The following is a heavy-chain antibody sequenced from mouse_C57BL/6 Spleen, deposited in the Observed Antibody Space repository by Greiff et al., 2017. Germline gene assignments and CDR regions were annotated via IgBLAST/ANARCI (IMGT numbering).Heavy chain of an antibody. D-gene: IGHD2-12*01. Sequence: VQLQQSGPELVKPGASVKIPCKASGYTFTDYNMDWVKQSHGKSLEWIGDINPNNGGTIYNQKFKGKATLTVDKSSSTAYMELRSRTSEDTAVYYCARRGARRGFAYWGQGTLVTVSA. CDR2: INPNNGGT. CDR3: ARRGARRGFAY. J-gene: IGHJ3*01. V-gene: IGHV1-18*01. CDR1: GYTFTDYN.